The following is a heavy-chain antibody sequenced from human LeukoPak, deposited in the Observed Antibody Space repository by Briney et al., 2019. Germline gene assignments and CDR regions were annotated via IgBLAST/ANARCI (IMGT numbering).Heavy chain of an antibody. D-gene: IGHD3-3*01. CDR2: IYPGDSDT. J-gene: IGHJ6*03. Sequence: GESLKISCKGSGYSFTSYWIGWVRQMPGKGLEWMGIIYPGDSDTRYSPSFQGQVTISADKSISTAYLQWSSLKASDTAMYYCARHAPGGGGSGYPLYYYYYYYMDVWGKGTTVTVSS. V-gene: IGHV5-51*01. CDR3: ARHAPGGGGSGYPLYYYYYYYMDV. CDR1: GYSFTSYW.